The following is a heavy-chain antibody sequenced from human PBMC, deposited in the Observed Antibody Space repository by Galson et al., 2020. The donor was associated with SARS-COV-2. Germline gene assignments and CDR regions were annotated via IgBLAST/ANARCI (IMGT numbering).Heavy chain of an antibody. J-gene: IGHJ3*02. V-gene: IGHV3-30*01. CDR3: ARSPPAPITIFGVVPYDAFDI. D-gene: IGHD3-3*01. CDR1: GFTFSSYA. Sequence: GGSLRLSCAASGFTFSSYAMHWVRQAPGKGLEWVAVISYDGSNKYYADSVKGRFTISRDNSKNTLYLQMNSLRAEDTAVYYCARSPPAPITIFGVVPYDAFDIWGQGTMVTVSS. CDR2: ISYDGSNK.